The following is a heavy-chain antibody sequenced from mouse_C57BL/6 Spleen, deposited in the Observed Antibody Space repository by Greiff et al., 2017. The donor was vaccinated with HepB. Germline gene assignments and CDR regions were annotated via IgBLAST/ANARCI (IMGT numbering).Heavy chain of an antibody. V-gene: IGHV1-50*01. D-gene: IGHD2-5*01. CDR2: IDPSDSYT. Sequence: QVHVKQPGAELVKPGASVKLSCKASGYTFTSYWMQWVKQRPGQGLEWIGEIDPSDSYTNYNQKFKGKATLTVDTSSSTAYMQLSSLTSEDSAVYYCARHYSNGFDYWGQGTTLTVSS. J-gene: IGHJ2*01. CDR3: ARHYSNGFDY. CDR1: GYTFTSYW.